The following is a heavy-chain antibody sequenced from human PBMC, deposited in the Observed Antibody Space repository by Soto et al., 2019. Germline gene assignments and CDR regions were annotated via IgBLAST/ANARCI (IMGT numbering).Heavy chain of an antibody. CDR2: ISYIGST. CDR1: GGSISDGYY. V-gene: IGHV4-31*03. D-gene: IGHD3-22*01. CDR3: ARRDRRGYSYCVDT. Sequence: SETLSLTCTVSGGSISDGYYWGWIRQPPGKGLEWIGSISYIGSTSYNPSLKSRLTISVDRSKSQFSLSLSSVTAADTAVYYCARRDRRGYSYCVDTWGQGTWVTFSS. J-gene: IGHJ5*02.